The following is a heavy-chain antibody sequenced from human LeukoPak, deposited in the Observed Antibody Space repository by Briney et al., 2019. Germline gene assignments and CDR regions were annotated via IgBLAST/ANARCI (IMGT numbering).Heavy chain of an antibody. V-gene: IGHV3-7*01. D-gene: IGHD3-3*01. J-gene: IGHJ5*02. CDR2: IKQDGSEK. CDR1: GFTFSSYW. Sequence: PGGSLRLSCAASGFTFSSYWMSWVRQAPGKGLEWVANIKQDGSEKYYVDSVKGRFTISRDNAKNSLYLQMNSLRAEDTAVYYCAREEPLYDFWSGYAKPQNWFDPWGQGTLVTVSP. CDR3: AREEPLYDFWSGYAKPQNWFDP.